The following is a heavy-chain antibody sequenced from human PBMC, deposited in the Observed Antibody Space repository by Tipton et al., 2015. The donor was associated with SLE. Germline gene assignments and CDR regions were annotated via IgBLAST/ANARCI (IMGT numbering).Heavy chain of an antibody. CDR3: ARAYDFWSGSPYYGMDV. V-gene: IGHV4-59*01. CDR1: GGSISSYY. D-gene: IGHD3-3*01. CDR2: IYYSGST. J-gene: IGHJ6*02. Sequence: GLVKPSETLSLTCTVSGGSISSYYWSWIRQPPGKGLEWIGYIYYSGSTNYNPSLKSRVTISVDTSKNQFSLKLSSVTAADTAVYYCARAYDFWSGSPYYGMDVWGQGTTVTVSS.